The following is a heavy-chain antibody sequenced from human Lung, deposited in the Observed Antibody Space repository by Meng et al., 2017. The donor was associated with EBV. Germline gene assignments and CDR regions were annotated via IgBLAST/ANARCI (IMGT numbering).Heavy chain of an antibody. V-gene: IGHV4-34*01. Sequence: QGSLQLWAAGRLEPSEALSLPCAVYGGSVSGYYWSWIRQPPGKGLEWIGEINHSGSTNYTPSLKSRVTISVDTSKNHFSLKLSSVTAADTAVYYCARGGWSSSWGNWGQGTLVTVSS. CDR3: ARGGWSSSWGN. CDR1: GGSVSGYY. D-gene: IGHD6-13*01. CDR2: INHSGST. J-gene: IGHJ4*02.